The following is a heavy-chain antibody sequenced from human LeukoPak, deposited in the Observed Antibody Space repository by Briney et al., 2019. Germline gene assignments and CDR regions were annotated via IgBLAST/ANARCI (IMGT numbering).Heavy chain of an antibody. D-gene: IGHD3-22*01. J-gene: IGHJ4*02. CDR3: ASMKSFTMIVV. CDR1: GYTFTGYY. V-gene: IGHV1-2*02. Sequence: ASVKVSCKASGYTFTGYYIHWLRQAPGQGLGWMGWIAANSGDTNYTQKFRGRVTMTRDTSVSTAYMELSSLRSEDTAVYYCASMKSFTMIVVWGQGTLVTVSS. CDR2: IAANSGDT.